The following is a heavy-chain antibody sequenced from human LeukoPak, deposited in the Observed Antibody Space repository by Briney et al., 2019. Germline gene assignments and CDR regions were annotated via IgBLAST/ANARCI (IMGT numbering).Heavy chain of an antibody. CDR2: ISSSSSYI. Sequence: GGSLRLSCAASGFTFTDYSMNWVRQAPGKGVEWVSSISSSSSYIYYADSVKGRFTISRDNSKNTLYLQMNSPRAEDTAVYYCAKDRFLFSDWGQGTLVTVSS. J-gene: IGHJ4*02. CDR1: GFTFTDYS. V-gene: IGHV3-21*04. D-gene: IGHD3-10*01. CDR3: AKDRFLFSD.